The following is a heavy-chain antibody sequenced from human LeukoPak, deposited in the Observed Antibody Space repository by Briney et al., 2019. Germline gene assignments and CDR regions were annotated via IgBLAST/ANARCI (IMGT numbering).Heavy chain of an antibody. D-gene: IGHD3-10*01. V-gene: IGHV4-31*03. CDR1: GGSISSGGYH. CDR2: IYYSGTT. CDR3: ARHHYASGRTLDY. Sequence: SETLSLTCTVSGGSISSGGYHWSWIRQHPGKGLEWIGYIYYSGTTSYNPSLKSRVTISVDTSKKKFSLKVSSVTVADTAVYYCARHHYASGRTLDYWGQGTLVTVSS. J-gene: IGHJ4*02.